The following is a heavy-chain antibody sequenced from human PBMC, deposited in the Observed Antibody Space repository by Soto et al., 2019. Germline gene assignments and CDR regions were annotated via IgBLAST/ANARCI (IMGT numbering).Heavy chain of an antibody. J-gene: IGHJ4*02. CDR3: AKDLDCSGGSCFSIFDLDY. CDR2: ISGSGDST. CDR1: GFTFSKYA. V-gene: IGHV3-23*01. Sequence: GGSLRLSCAASGFTFSKYAMSWVRQAPGKGLEWVSTISGSGDSTYYADSVKGRFTISRDISKNTLYLQMSTLRAEDTAVYYCAKDLDCSGGSCFSIFDLDYWGQGTLVTVSS. D-gene: IGHD2-15*01.